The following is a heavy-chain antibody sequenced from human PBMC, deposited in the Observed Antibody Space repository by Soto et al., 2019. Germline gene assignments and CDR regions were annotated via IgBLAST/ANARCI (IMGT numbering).Heavy chain of an antibody. V-gene: IGHV4-59*12. CDR2: FSYVRGT. D-gene: IGHD3-9*01. CDR1: GGSITDYY. Sequence: SETLSLTCTVSGGSITDYYWSWIRQPPGKGLEWIGYFSYVRGTNNSPSLKSRATISGDTSKNQLSLNLSSVTAADTAVYYCARGRHILTGYYRDLNYGMDVWGQGTTVTVSS. J-gene: IGHJ6*02. CDR3: ARGRHILTGYYRDLNYGMDV.